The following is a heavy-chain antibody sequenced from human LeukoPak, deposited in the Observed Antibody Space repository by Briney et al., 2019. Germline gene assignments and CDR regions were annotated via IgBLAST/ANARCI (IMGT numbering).Heavy chain of an antibody. V-gene: IGHV1-69*13. CDR1: GGTFSSYA. CDR3: ARDRGYSYGALLAYYYYMDV. D-gene: IGHD5-18*01. J-gene: IGHJ6*03. Sequence: GASVKVSCKASGGTFSSYAISWVRQAPGQGLEWMGGIIPIFGTANYAQKFQGRVTITADESTSTAYMELSSLRSEDTAVYYCARDRGYSYGALLAYYYYMDVWGKGTTVTISS. CDR2: IIPIFGTA.